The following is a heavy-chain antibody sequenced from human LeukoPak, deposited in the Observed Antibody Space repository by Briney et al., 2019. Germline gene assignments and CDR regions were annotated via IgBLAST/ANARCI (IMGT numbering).Heavy chain of an antibody. CDR3: ARGSRFYYDSSGYYSVPHDY. V-gene: IGHV1-46*01. CDR1: GYTFTSYY. Sequence: ASVKVSCKASGYTFTSYYMHWVRQAPGQGLEWMGIINPSGGSTSYAQKFQGRVTMTRDTSISTAYMELSRLRSDDTAVYYCARGSRFYYDSSGYYSVPHDYWGQGTLVTVSS. D-gene: IGHD3-22*01. CDR2: INPSGGST. J-gene: IGHJ4*02.